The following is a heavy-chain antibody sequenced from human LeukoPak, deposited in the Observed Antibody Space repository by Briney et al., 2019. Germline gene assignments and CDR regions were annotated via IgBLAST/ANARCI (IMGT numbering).Heavy chain of an antibody. Sequence: GGSLRLSCAASGFTFSSYAMHWVRQAPGKGLEWVAVISYDGSNKYYADSVKGRFTISRDNSKNTLYLQMNSLRAEDTAVYYCARGGSDWLPAYYFDYWGQGTLVTVSS. CDR1: GFTFSSYA. V-gene: IGHV3-30*04. J-gene: IGHJ4*02. CDR2: ISYDGSNK. D-gene: IGHD3-9*01. CDR3: ARGGSDWLPAYYFDY.